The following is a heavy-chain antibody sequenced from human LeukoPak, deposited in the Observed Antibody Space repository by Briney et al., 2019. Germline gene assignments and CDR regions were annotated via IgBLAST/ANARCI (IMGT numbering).Heavy chain of an antibody. CDR2: IYYSGST. V-gene: IGHV4-39*07. J-gene: IGHJ6*03. D-gene: IGHD2-15*01. CDR1: GGSISSSSYY. Sequence: SETLSLTCTVSGGSISSSSYYWGWIRQPPGKGLEWIGSIYYSGSTYYNPSLKSRVTISVDTSKNQFSLKLSSVTAADTAVYYCAREYKDIVVVVAALYYYYYMDVWGKGTTVTIS. CDR3: AREYKDIVVVVAALYYYYYMDV.